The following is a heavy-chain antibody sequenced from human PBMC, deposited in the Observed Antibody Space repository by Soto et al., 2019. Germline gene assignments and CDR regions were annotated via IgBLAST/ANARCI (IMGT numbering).Heavy chain of an antibody. V-gene: IGHV3-11*06. J-gene: IGHJ4*02. CDR2: ISSGSDYI. CDR1: GFTFSDYY. Sequence: GGSLRLSCAASGFTFSDYYMSWIRQAPGKGLEWLSYISSGSDYITYANSVRGRFTISRDNAKNSLYLQMTSLRAEDTAVYYCAREVSGSYDLWGQGTLVTVPQ. D-gene: IGHD1-26*01. CDR3: AREVSGSYDL.